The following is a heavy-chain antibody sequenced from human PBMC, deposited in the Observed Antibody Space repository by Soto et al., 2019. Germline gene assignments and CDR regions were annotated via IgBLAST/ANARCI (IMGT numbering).Heavy chain of an antibody. CDR3: ARSVATPGTNIDF. Sequence: SETLSLTCSVSGGSMNGYYWSWIRQTPGQGLEWLGFIYFSGSTRYNPSLMSRLTISLDKSKRQFSMSLSSVTAADTAVYYCARSVATPGTNIDFWGQGTLVTV. CDR1: GGSMNGYY. J-gene: IGHJ4*02. V-gene: IGHV4-4*09. CDR2: IYFSGST. D-gene: IGHD6-13*01.